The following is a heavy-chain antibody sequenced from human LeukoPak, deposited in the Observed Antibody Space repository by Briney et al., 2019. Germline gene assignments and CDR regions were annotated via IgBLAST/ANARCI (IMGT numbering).Heavy chain of an antibody. D-gene: IGHD4-11*01. CDR3: ARGPPYSNNVDY. CDR2: INHSGST. J-gene: IGHJ4*02. V-gene: IGHV4-34*01. CDR1: GGSFGGYY. Sequence: SETLSLTCAVYGGSFGGYYWSWIRQPPGKGLEWIGEINHSGSTNYNPSLKSRVTISVDTSKNQFSLKLSSVTAADTAVYYCARGPPYSNNVDYWGQGTLVTVSS.